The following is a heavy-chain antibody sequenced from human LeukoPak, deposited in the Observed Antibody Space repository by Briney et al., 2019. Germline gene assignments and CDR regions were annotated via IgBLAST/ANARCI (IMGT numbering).Heavy chain of an antibody. CDR3: ANDYRSGSFHDF. D-gene: IGHD3-10*01. CDR1: GFAFSSYA. CDR2: ISRRDDYT. Sequence: PAGSLRLSCAASGFAFSSYAMSWVRQPPGKGLEWVSVISRRDDYTYYADSVKGRFTISRDNSKNTLYLQMNTLRAEVTAVYYCANDYRSGSFHDFWGQGTLVTVSS. V-gene: IGHV3-23*01. J-gene: IGHJ4*02.